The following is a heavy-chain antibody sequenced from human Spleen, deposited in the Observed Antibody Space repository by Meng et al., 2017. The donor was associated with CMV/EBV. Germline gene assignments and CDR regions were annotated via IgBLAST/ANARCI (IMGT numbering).Heavy chain of an antibody. J-gene: IGHJ4*02. Sequence: ASGFAFTTYAMPWVRQAPGKGLEWVSLISGSGASTHYAGSVKGRFTISRDNSKNTLYLQMNSLRVEDTAVYYCAKGYYGRSGYYFDHWGQGTLVTVSS. CDR3: AKGYYGRSGYYFDH. D-gene: IGHD3-22*01. CDR1: GFAFTTYA. CDR2: ISGSGAST. V-gene: IGHV3-23*01.